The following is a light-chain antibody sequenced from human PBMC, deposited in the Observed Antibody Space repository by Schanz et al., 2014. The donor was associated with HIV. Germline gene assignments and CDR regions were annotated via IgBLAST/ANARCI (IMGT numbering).Light chain of an antibody. Sequence: QSALTQPPSASGSPGQLVTISCTGTSSDVGGYNYVSWYQQHPGKAPKLMIYEVSKRPSGVPDRFSGSKSANTASLTVTGLQAEDEADYYCSSYAGSNSWGVFGGGTKLTVL. CDR2: EVS. J-gene: IGLJ2*01. CDR1: SSDVGGYNY. CDR3: SSYAGSNSWGV. V-gene: IGLV2-8*01.